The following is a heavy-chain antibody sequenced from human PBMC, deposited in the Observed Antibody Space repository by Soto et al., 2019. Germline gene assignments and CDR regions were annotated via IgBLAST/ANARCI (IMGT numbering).Heavy chain of an antibody. CDR3: ARENHPWAEIPVRKLKTTWWLDP. V-gene: IGHV4-4*07. CDR2: IHTGGTT. Sequence: SETLSLTCTVSGGSISGFYWNWFRQPAGKGLEWIGRIHTGGTTNYKPSLRSRVTMSVDTSKNQFSLKLASVTAADTAVYYCARENHPWAEIPVRKLKTTWWLDPCGQGPLVTVYS. CDR1: GGSISGFY. J-gene: IGHJ5*02. D-gene: IGHD4-17*01.